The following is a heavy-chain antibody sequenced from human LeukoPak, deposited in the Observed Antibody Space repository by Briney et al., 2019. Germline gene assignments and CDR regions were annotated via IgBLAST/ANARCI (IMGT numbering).Heavy chain of an antibody. CDR1: GFTFSSCA. V-gene: IGHV3-30-3*01. D-gene: IGHD6-13*01. Sequence: GRSLRLSCAASGFTFSSCAMHWVRQAPGKGLEWVAVISYDGSNKYYADSVKGRFTISRDNSKNTLYLQMNSLRAEDTAVYYCARDQASSWYPIDYWGQGTLVTVSS. J-gene: IGHJ4*02. CDR2: ISYDGSNK. CDR3: ARDQASSWYPIDY.